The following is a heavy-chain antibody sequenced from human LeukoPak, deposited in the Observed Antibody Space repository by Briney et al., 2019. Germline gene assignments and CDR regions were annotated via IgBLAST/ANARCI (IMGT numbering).Heavy chain of an antibody. V-gene: IGHV3-23*01. CDR1: GFTFGSYV. Sequence: HPGGSLRLSRAASGFTFGSYVMIWVRQAPGKGLEWVSIIGTSGGDIHYADSVKGRFSISRDNSKNTLSLQMNSLRVDDTAVYYCARDPNWGSGYWGQGTLVTVSS. CDR3: ARDPNWGSGY. D-gene: IGHD7-27*01. J-gene: IGHJ4*02. CDR2: IGTSGGDI.